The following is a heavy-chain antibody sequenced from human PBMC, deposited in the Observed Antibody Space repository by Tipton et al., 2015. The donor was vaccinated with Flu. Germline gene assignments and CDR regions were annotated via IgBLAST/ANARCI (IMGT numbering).Heavy chain of an antibody. CDR2: IYASGST. V-gene: IGHV4-61*02. Sequence: LRLSCTVSGGSISSSSYYWSWIRQPAGKGLEWIGRIYASGSTNYSPSLKSRITISLDTSKNQFSLRLSSVTAADTAVYYCARGSDFWSGYYGGWGQGTLVTVSS. CDR1: GGSISSSSYY. CDR3: ARGSDFWSGYYGG. J-gene: IGHJ4*02. D-gene: IGHD3-3*01.